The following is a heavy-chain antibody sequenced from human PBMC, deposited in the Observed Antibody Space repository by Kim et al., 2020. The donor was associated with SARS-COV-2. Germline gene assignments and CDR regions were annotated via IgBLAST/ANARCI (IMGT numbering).Heavy chain of an antibody. D-gene: IGHD2-2*01. V-gene: IGHV1-18*01. Sequence: ASVKVSCKASGYTFTSYGISWVRQAPGQGLEWMGWISAYNGNTNYAQKLQGRVTMTTDTSTSTAYMELRSLRSDDTAVYYCARDGVVPAAPLGYSYGKGDYWGQGTLVTVSS. J-gene: IGHJ4*02. CDR1: GYTFTSYG. CDR3: ARDGVVPAAPLGYSYGKGDY. CDR2: ISAYNGNT.